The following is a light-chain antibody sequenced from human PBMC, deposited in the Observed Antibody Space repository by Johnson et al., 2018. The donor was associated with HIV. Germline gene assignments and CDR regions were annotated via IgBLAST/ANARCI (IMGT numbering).Light chain of an antibody. J-gene: IGLJ1*01. CDR3: GTWDSSLSAYV. Sequence: QSVLTQPPSVSAAPGQKVTISCSGSSSNIGNNYVSWYQQLPGTAPKLLIYETNKRPSGIPDRFSGSKSGTSATLCITGLQTGDEADYYCGTWDSSLSAYVFGTWTKVTVL. CDR2: ETN. CDR1: SSNIGNNY. V-gene: IGLV1-51*02.